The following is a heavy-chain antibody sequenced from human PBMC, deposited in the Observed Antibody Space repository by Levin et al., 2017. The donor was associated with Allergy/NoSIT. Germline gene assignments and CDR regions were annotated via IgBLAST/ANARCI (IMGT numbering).Heavy chain of an antibody. V-gene: IGHV5-51*01. CDR2: IYPGDSDT. CDR1: GYSFTSYW. CDR3: ARPARLGRNDFWSGLDFDY. J-gene: IGHJ4*02. D-gene: IGHD3-3*01. Sequence: GESLKISCKGSGYSFTSYWIGWVRQMPGKGLEWMGIIYPGDSDTRYSPSFQGQVTISADKSISTAYLQWSSLKASDTAMYYCARPARLGRNDFWSGLDFDYWGQGTLVTVSS.